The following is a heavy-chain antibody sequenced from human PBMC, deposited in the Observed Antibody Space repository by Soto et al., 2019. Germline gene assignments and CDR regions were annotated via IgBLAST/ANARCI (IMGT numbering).Heavy chain of an antibody. J-gene: IGHJ2*01. Sequence: GGSLRLSCSVSGFAFSSYGMHWVRQAPGKGLEYVSGINNNGGSRYYADFVKGRFSISRDNSKNTLYLQMNSLRAEDTAVYNCAKEPVGPDWYFDLWGRGTLVTVSS. CDR1: GFAFSSYG. V-gene: IGHV3-64*04. CDR2: INNNGGSR. CDR3: AKEPVGPDWYFDL.